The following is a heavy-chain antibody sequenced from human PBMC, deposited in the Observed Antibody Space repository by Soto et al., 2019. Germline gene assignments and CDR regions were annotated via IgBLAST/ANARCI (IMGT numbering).Heavy chain of an antibody. CDR2: ISYDGSNK. Sequence: QVQLVESGGGVVQPGRSLRLSCAASGFTFSSYGMQWVRQAPGKGLEWVAVISYDGSNKYYADSVKGRFTISRDNSKNTLYLQMNSLRAEDTAVYYCAKGGNSVALDYWGQGTLVTVSS. V-gene: IGHV3-30*18. CDR3: AKGGNSVALDY. J-gene: IGHJ4*02. D-gene: IGHD4-4*01. CDR1: GFTFSSYG.